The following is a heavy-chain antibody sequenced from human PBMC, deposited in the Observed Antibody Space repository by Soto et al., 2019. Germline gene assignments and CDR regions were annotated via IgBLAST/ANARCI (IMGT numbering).Heavy chain of an antibody. Sequence: GGSLRLSCAASGFTFSDSSMHWVRKASGKGLEWVGRIRNKGNNYATAYTASVKGRFTISRDDSKNTVYLQMNSLKIDDTAVYYCTSRRDWTAVDPLDYWGLGTLVTVSS. V-gene: IGHV3-73*01. D-gene: IGHD5-18*01. CDR2: IRNKGNNYAT. CDR1: GFTFSDSS. J-gene: IGHJ4*02. CDR3: TSRRDWTAVDPLDY.